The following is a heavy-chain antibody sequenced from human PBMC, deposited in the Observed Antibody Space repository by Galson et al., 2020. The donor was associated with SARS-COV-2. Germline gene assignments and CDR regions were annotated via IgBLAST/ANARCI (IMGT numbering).Heavy chain of an antibody. CDR3: ASAIRGSGSYYINYYYGMDV. CDR2: ISAYNGNT. CDR1: GYTFTSYG. J-gene: IGHJ6*02. Sequence: ASVKVSCKASGYTFTSYGISWVRQAPGQGLEWMGWISAYNGNTNYAQKLQGRVTMTTDTSTSTAYMELRSLRSDDTAVYYCASAIRGSGSYYINYYYGMDVWGQGTTVTVSS. D-gene: IGHD3-10*01. V-gene: IGHV1-18*01.